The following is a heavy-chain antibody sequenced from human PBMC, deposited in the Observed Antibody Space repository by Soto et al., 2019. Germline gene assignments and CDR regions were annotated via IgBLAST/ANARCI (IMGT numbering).Heavy chain of an antibody. V-gene: IGHV1-3*01. J-gene: IGHJ4*02. CDR2: INAGNGNT. CDR3: ARSIVVVTALDY. D-gene: IGHD2-21*02. Sequence: AASVKVSCKASGYTFTCYAMHWVRQAPGQRLEWMGRINAGNGNTKYSQKFQGRVTITRDTSASTAYMELSSLRSEDTAVYYCARSIVVVTALDYWGQGTLVTVSS. CDR1: GYTFTCYA.